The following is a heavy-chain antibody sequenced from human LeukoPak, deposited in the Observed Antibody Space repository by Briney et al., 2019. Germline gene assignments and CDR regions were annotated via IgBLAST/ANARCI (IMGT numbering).Heavy chain of an antibody. J-gene: IGHJ4*02. V-gene: IGHV5-51*01. CDR3: ARVAKYYYGSGSYRPHYFDY. CDR2: IFPSDSDT. Sequence: GESLKISCKGSGFSFSSYWIGWVRQMPGKGLEWMGIIFPSDSDTRYSPAFQGHVSISADLSISTAYLQWSSLKASDTAMYCCARVAKYYYGSGSYRPHYFDYWGQGTLVTVSS. D-gene: IGHD3-10*01. CDR1: GFSFSSYW.